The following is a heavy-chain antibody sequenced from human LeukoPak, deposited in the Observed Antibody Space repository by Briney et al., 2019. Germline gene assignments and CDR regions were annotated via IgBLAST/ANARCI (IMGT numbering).Heavy chain of an antibody. CDR3: ARVNGLYYFDY. CDR2: ITSSSSYI. V-gene: IGHV3-21*01. D-gene: IGHD3-16*01. Sequence: GGSLRLSCAASGFTFRTYSMNWVRQAPGKGLEWVSSITSSSSYIYYADSVEGRFTISRDNAKNSLYLQMSSLRAEDTAVYYCARVNGLYYFDYWGQGTLVTVSS. J-gene: IGHJ4*02. CDR1: GFTFRTYS.